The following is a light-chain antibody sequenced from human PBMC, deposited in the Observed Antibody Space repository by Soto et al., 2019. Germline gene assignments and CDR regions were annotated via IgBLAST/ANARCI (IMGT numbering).Light chain of an antibody. CDR2: DTS. J-gene: IGKJ3*01. Sequence: EIVLTQSPATLSLSPGERATLSCRASQSVRSYLAWYQQKPGQPPRLLIYDTSNRATGIPARFSGSGYGTDFTLPISSLDPEDFAVYYCQQRSNWPLVTFGPGTRGDI. CDR1: QSVRSY. CDR3: QQRSNWPLVT. V-gene: IGKV3-11*01.